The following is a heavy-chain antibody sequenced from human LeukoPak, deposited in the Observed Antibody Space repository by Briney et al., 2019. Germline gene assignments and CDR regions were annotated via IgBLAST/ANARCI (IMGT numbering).Heavy chain of an antibody. CDR3: ARVMYYDSSGYETIDY. V-gene: IGHV1-46*01. CDR1: GYTFTSYD. J-gene: IGHJ4*02. Sequence: AASVKVSCKASGYTFTSYDINWVRQATGQGLEWMGIINPSGGSTSYAQKFQGRVTMTRDMSTSTVYMELSSLRSEDTAVYYCARVMYYDSSGYETIDYWGQGTLVTVSS. D-gene: IGHD3-22*01. CDR2: INPSGGST.